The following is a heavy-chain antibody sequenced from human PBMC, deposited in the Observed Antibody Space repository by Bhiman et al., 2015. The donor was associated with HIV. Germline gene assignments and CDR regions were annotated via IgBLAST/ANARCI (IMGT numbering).Heavy chain of an antibody. V-gene: IGHV3-66*01. Sequence: EVQLVESGGGLVQPGGSLRLSCAVSGFTVRSNYMSWVRQAPGKGLEWVSVIYSGGDTHYPDAVKGRFTISRDNSRNKVYLQMDSLGAEDTAVYYCARGGGTYIGTGAFDLWGQGTTVTVSS. J-gene: IGHJ3*01. CDR2: IYSGGDT. CDR1: GFTVRSNY. CDR3: ARGGGTYIGTGAFDL. D-gene: IGHD1-26*01.